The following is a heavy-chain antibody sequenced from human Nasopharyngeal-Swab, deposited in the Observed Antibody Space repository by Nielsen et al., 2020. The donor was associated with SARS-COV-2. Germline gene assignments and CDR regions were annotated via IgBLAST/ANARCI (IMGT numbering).Heavy chain of an antibody. CDR2: INHSGST. J-gene: IGHJ4*02. Sequence: SETLSLTCAVYGGSFSGYYWSWIRQPPGKGLEWIGEINHSGSTNYNPSLKSRVTISVDTSKNQFSLKLSSVTAADTAVYYCARAWHYYDSSGQGYYFDYWGQGTLVTVSS. V-gene: IGHV4-34*01. D-gene: IGHD3-22*01. CDR1: GGSFSGYY. CDR3: ARAWHYYDSSGQGYYFDY.